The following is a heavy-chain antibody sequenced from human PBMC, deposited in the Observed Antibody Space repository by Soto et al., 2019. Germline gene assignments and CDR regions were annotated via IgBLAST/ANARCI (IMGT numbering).Heavy chain of an antibody. CDR3: AKATVAGTETFDY. V-gene: IGHV3-23*01. Sequence: GGSLRLSCAASGFTFSSSAMSWVRQAPGKGLEWVSAISGSGGSTYYADSVKGRFTISRDNSKNTLYLQRNSLRAEDTAVYYCAKATVAGTETFDYWGQGTLVTVSS. J-gene: IGHJ4*02. D-gene: IGHD6-19*01. CDR1: GFTFSSSA. CDR2: ISGSGGST.